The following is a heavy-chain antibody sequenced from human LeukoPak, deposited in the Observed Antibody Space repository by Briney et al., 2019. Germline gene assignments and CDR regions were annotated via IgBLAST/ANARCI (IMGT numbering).Heavy chain of an antibody. CDR1: GGFNTHYY. V-gene: IGHV4-59*01. CDR2: FYHSGST. Sequence: SETLSLTCSVSGGFNTHYYWSWIRLPPGKGLEWIGYFYHSGSTNYNPSLKSRVTISVDTSKNHFSLKLSSVTAADTAVYYCARGQWLPVFDFWGQGTLVTVSS. CDR3: ARGQWLPVFDF. J-gene: IGHJ4*02. D-gene: IGHD3-22*01.